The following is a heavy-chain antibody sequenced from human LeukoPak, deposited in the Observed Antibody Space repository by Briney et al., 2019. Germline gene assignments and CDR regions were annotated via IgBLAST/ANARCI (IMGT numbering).Heavy chain of an antibody. CDR2: ISAYNGNT. D-gene: IGHD3-22*01. CDR1: GYTFTSYG. Sequence: ASVKVSCKASGYTFTSYGISWVRQAPGQGLELMGWISAYNGNTNYAQKLQGRVTMTTDTSTSTAYMELRSLRSDDTAVYYCARDPEITMIVVVKELGLFDYWGQGTLVTVSS. J-gene: IGHJ4*02. CDR3: ARDPEITMIVVVKELGLFDY. V-gene: IGHV1-18*01.